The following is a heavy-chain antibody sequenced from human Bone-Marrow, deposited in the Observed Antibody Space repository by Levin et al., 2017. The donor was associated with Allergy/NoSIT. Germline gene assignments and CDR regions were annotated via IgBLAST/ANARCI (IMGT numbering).Heavy chain of an antibody. CDR2: IDPSDSYT. Sequence: PGESLKISCKGSGYSFTNYDITWVRQIPGKGLEWMGKIDPSDSYTDYSPSFQGHVTISTDRSTNTAFLHWSRLQASDSAVYYCARQGAYGDFALGHWGPGTLVTVSS. J-gene: IGHJ4*02. D-gene: IGHD4-17*01. V-gene: IGHV5-10-1*01. CDR3: ARQGAYGDFALGH. CDR1: GYSFTNYD.